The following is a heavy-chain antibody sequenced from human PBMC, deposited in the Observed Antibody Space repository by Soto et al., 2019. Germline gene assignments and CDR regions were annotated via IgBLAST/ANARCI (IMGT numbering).Heavy chain of an antibody. CDR1: GFTFSSYS. V-gene: IGHV3-21*01. CDR3: ARERGWQLYFDY. CDR2: VSFDSNYI. Sequence: GGSLRLSCAASGFTFSSYSMNWVRQASGRGLEWVSLVSFDSNYIYYADSVKGRFTISRDNAKNSVYLQMNSLRAEDTAVYYCARERGWQLYFDYWGQGAMVTVYS. D-gene: IGHD6-13*01. J-gene: IGHJ4*02.